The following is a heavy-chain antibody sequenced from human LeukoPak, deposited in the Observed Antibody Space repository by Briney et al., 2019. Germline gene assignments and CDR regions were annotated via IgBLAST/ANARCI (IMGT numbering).Heavy chain of an antibody. CDR3: ARDYDSSSWYTQYYFDY. CDR2: ISYDGSNK. Sequence: GGSLRLSCAASGFTFSSYGMHWVRQAPGKGLEWVAVISYDGSNKYYADSVKGRFTISRDNSKNTLYLQMNSLRAEDTAVYYCARDYDSSSWYTQYYFDYWGQGTLVTVSS. J-gene: IGHJ4*02. D-gene: IGHD6-13*01. CDR1: GFTFSSYG. V-gene: IGHV3-30*03.